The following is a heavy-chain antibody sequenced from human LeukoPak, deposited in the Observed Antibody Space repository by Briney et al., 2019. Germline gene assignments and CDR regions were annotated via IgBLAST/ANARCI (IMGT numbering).Heavy chain of an antibody. J-gene: IGHJ4*02. CDR2: IYYSGST. V-gene: IGHV4-61*01. CDR3: ARDDSSGSGIDY. Sequence: SETLSLTCTVSGGSVSSGSYYWSWIRQPPGKGLEWIGYIYYSGSTNYNPSLKSRVTISADTSKNQFSLKLSSVTAADTAVYYCARDDSSGSGIDYWGQGTLVTVSS. CDR1: GGSVSSGSYY. D-gene: IGHD3-22*01.